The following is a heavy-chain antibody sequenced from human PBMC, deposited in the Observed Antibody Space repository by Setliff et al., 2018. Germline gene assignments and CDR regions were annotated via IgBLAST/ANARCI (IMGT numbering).Heavy chain of an antibody. D-gene: IGHD2-15*01. Sequence: PGGSLRLSCAASGFTFSTYSMSWVRQAPGKGLEWVAAIWFDGRNHYYVDSVMGRFIISRDNSKNTLYLQMNSLRAEDTAVYFCAKESGAHYFYYYYMDVWGKGTTVTVSS. CDR2: IWFDGRNH. CDR3: AKESGAHYFYYYYMDV. CDR1: GFTFSTYS. V-gene: IGHV3-33*06. J-gene: IGHJ6*03.